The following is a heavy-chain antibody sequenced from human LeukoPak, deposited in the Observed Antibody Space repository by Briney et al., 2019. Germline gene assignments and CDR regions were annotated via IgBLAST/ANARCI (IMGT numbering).Heavy chain of an antibody. CDR3: ANSRGGYWFDP. J-gene: IGHJ5*02. V-gene: IGHV4-30-4*01. CDR1: GGSISSGSYY. Sequence: KTSQTLSLTCTVSGGSISSGSYYWSWIRQPPGKGLEWIGYIYYSGSTYYNPSLKSRVTISVDTSKNQFSLKLSSVTAADTAVYYCANSRGGYWFDPWGQGTLVTVSS. D-gene: IGHD2/OR15-2a*01. CDR2: IYYSGST.